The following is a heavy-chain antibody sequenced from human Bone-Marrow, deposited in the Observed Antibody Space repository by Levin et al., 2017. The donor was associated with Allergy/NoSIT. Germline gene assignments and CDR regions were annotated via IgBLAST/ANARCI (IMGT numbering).Heavy chain of an antibody. D-gene: IGHD6-6*01. CDR2: IKSKANNYAT. CDR1: GLTFSGSA. CDR3: TRLTSSSYAFDV. Sequence: LSLTCAASGLTFSGSAMHWVRRASGKGLEWVGRIKSKANNYATAYAASVKGRFTISRDDSKNTAFLQMNSLKTEDTAVYFCTRLTSSSYAFDVWGQGTMVTVSS. V-gene: IGHV3-73*01. J-gene: IGHJ3*01.